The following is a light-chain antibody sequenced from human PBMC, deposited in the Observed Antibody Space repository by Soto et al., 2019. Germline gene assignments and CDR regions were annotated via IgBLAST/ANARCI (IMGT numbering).Light chain of an antibody. CDR1: SSDVGGYNL. CDR3: CSYAGSSTLL. Sequence: QSALTQPASVSGSPGQSITISCTETSSDVGGYNLVSWYQQHPGKTPKLMIYEGSKRPSGVSNRFSGSKSGNTASLTISGLQAEDEADYYCCSYAGSSTLLFGGGTKLTVL. J-gene: IGLJ2*01. V-gene: IGLV2-23*01. CDR2: EGS.